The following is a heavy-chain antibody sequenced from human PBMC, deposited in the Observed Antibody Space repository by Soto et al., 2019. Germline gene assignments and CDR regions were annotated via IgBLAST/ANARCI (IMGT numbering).Heavy chain of an antibody. CDR1: GYTFTSYG. Sequence: ASVKVSCKASGYTFTSYGISWVRQAPGQGLEWMGWLSAYNGNTNYAQKLQGRVTMTTDTSTSTAYMELRSLRSDDTAVYYCARVGSRFGVVIPSYGMDVGGRGTTVPVSS. J-gene: IGHJ6*02. CDR2: LSAYNGNT. CDR3: ARVGSRFGVVIPSYGMDV. V-gene: IGHV1-18*01. D-gene: IGHD3-3*01.